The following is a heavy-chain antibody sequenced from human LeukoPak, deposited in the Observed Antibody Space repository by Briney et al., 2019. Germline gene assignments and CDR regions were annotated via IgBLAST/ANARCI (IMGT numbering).Heavy chain of an antibody. D-gene: IGHD3-22*01. Sequence: GGSLRLSCAASGFTFSDYYMSWIRQAPGKGLEWVSYISSSGSTIYYADSVKGRFTISRDNAKNSLYLQMNSLRAEDTAVYCCARDWGPGSSGYYLDYWGQGTLVTVSS. V-gene: IGHV3-11*01. CDR3: ARDWGPGSSGYYLDY. CDR2: ISSSGSTI. J-gene: IGHJ4*02. CDR1: GFTFSDYY.